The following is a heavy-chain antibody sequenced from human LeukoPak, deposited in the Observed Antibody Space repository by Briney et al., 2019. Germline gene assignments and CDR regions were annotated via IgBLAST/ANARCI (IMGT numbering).Heavy chain of an antibody. CDR1: GGSISSYY. CDR2: IYYSGST. V-gene: IGHV4-59*08. Sequence: PSETLSLTCTVSGGSISSYYWSWIRQPPGKGLEWIGYIYYSGSTNHNPSLKSRVTISVGTSKNQFSLKLSSVTAADTAVYYCATLTYCSGGSCFPKYFQHWGQGTLVAVSS. J-gene: IGHJ1*01. D-gene: IGHD2-15*01. CDR3: ATLTYCSGGSCFPKYFQH.